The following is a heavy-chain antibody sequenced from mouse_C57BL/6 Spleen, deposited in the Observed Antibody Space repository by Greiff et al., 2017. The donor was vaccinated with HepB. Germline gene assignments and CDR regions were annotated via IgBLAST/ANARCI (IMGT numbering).Heavy chain of an antibody. CDR3: TRGAMDY. Sequence: QVQLQQPGAELVKPGASVKLSCKASGYTFTSYWMHWVKQRPGRGLEWIGRIDPNRGGTKYNEKFKSKATLTVDKSSSTADMQLSSLKSEGSAVYYCTRGAMDYWGQGASVTVSS. J-gene: IGHJ4*01. V-gene: IGHV1-72*01. CDR1: GYTFTSYW. CDR2: IDPNRGGT.